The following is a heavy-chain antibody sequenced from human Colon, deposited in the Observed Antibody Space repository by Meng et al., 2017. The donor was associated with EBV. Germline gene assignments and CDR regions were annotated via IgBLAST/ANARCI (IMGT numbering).Heavy chain of an antibody. CDR3: ARGNAYNAPSFDY. V-gene: IGHV4-4*02. Sequence: QAPLQEPGPGLVEPSGTLSPTCAVSGASISSNNWWSWVRQPPGKGLEWIGEIYHGGNTNYNPSLKSRVTISVDRSNDQFSLSLSSVTAADTAVYYCARGNAYNAPSFDYWGQGTLVTVSS. J-gene: IGHJ4*02. D-gene: IGHD5-24*01. CDR1: GASISSNNW. CDR2: IYHGGNT.